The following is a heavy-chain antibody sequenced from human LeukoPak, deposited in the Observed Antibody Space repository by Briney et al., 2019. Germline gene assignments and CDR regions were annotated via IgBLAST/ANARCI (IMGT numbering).Heavy chain of an antibody. V-gene: IGHV4-30-4*08. CDR1: GGSISSGGYY. J-gene: IGHJ4*02. Sequence: SETLSLTCTVSGGSISSGGYYWSWIRQTPGKGLEWIGYIYYSGSTYYNPSLKSRVTISVDTSKNQFSLKLSSVTAADTAVYYCARAYYYGSGSYGLDYWGQGTLVTVSS. CDR2: IYYSGST. D-gene: IGHD3-10*01. CDR3: ARAYYYGSGSYGLDY.